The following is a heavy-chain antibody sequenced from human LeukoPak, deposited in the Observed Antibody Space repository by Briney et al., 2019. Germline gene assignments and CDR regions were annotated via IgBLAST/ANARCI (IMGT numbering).Heavy chain of an antibody. D-gene: IGHD6-19*01. J-gene: IGHJ4*02. CDR2: ISYSGST. Sequence: PSETLSLTCTVSGGSISSGDYYWSWIRQPPGKGLEWIGYISYSGSTYCKPSLKRRVTISVDTSKNQFSLKLSSVTAADTAVYYCARDVSYSSGWYYYFDYWGQGTLVTVSS. CDR3: ARDVSYSSGWYYYFDY. V-gene: IGHV4-30-4*01. CDR1: GGSISSGDYY.